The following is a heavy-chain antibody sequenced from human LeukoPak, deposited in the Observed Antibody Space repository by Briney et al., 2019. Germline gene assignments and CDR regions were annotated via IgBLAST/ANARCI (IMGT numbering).Heavy chain of an antibody. CDR1: GGSISSYY. J-gene: IGHJ4*02. Sequence: ASETLSLTCTVSGGSISSYYWSWIRQPPGKGLEWIGYIYYSGSTNYNPSLKSRVTISVDTSKSQFSLKLSSVTAADTAVYYCARLGGYGYFDYWGQGTLVTVSS. V-gene: IGHV4-59*01. D-gene: IGHD5-12*01. CDR2: IYYSGST. CDR3: ARLGGYGYFDY.